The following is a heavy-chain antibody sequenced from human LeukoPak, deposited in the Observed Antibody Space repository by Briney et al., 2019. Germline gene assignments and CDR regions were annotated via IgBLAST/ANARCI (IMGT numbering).Heavy chain of an antibody. V-gene: IGHV3-33*01. CDR1: VFTFSSYG. CDR2: LWYDGSNK. D-gene: IGHD3-22*01. CDR3: ARDGYYEVGYYYYMDG. Sequence: GGSLRLSCTASVFTFSSYGTHWVRQAPGKGLEWVAVLWYDGSNKYYADSVKGRFTISRDNSMNTLYLQMNSLRAEDTAVYYCARDGYYEVGYYYYMDGWGKGTTVTVSS. J-gene: IGHJ6*03.